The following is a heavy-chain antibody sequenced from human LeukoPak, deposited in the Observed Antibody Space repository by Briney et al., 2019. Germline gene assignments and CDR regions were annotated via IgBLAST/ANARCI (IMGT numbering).Heavy chain of an antibody. J-gene: IGHJ3*02. CDR2: IYHSGST. CDR1: GGSISSGGYY. CDR3: ARDGALTGSRGAFDI. V-gene: IGHV4-30-2*01. Sequence: SETLSLTCTVSGGSISSGGYYWSWIRQPPGKGLEWIGYIYHSGSTYYNPSLKSRVTISVDRSKNQFSLKLSSVTAADTAVYYCARDGALTGSRGAFDIWGQGTMVTVSS. D-gene: IGHD7-27*01.